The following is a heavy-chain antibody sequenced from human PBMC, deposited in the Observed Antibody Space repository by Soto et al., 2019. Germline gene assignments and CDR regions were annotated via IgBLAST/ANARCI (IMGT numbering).Heavy chain of an antibody. CDR1: GFTFSSYV. V-gene: IGHV3-23*01. J-gene: IGHJ4*02. Sequence: EVQLLDSGGGLVQPGGSLRLSCAASGFTFSSYVMNWVRQAPGKGLEWVSGISGSGGSTFYADSVKGRFTISRANSKNTLYLQMSSLRAADTAVYYCAKDASSGYDPATFEYWGQGTLVTVSS. CDR3: AKDASSGYDPATFEY. CDR2: ISGSGGST. D-gene: IGHD5-12*01.